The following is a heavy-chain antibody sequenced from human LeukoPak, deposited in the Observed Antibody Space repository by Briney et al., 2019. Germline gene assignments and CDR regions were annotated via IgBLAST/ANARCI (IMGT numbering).Heavy chain of an antibody. CDR2: IKQDGSEK. CDR3: ARGGMVRRVMGAFDI. V-gene: IGHV3-7*01. Sequence: PGGSLRLSCAASGFTFSNYWMNWVRQAPGKGLEWVANIKQDGSEKYYVDSVKGRFTVSRGNAKNSLYLQMNSLRAEDTAVFYCARGGMVRRVMGAFDIWGQGTLVTVSS. CDR1: GFTFSNYW. J-gene: IGHJ3*02. D-gene: IGHD3-10*01.